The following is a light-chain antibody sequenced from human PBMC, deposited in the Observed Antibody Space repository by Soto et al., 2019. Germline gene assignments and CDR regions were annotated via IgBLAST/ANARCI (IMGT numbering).Light chain of an antibody. Sequence: QSVLTQPASVSGSLGQSITISCTGTSSDVGGYNYVSWYQHHPGKAPKLIIYEVNNRPPGVSNRFSGSKSDNTASLTISGLQAEDEADYHRSSYTTSGTLYVFGTGTKVTVL. CDR1: SSDVGGYNY. V-gene: IGLV2-14*01. J-gene: IGLJ1*01. CDR2: EVN. CDR3: SSYTTSGTLYV.